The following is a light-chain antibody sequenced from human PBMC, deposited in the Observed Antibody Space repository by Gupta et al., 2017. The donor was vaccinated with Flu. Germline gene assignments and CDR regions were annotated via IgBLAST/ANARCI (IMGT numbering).Light chain of an antibody. CDR2: GAS. CDR3: QQDSLSPQT. CDR1: DSVRSKY. V-gene: IGKV3-20*01. Sequence: GTSLLPAGESTPPCSAGNDSVRSKYLDWYQQRPSQSPRLLIYGASSTATGVPYRFSGSGSGTEFTLTISRLEPEDFAIYYCQQDSLSPQTFGQGTKVEV. J-gene: IGKJ1*01.